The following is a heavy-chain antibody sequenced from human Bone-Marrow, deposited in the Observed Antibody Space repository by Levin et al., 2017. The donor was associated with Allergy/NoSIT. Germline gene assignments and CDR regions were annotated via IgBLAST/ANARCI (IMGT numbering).Heavy chain of an antibody. Sequence: GESLKISCAASGFIVSSTYMTWVRQAPGKGLEWVSVLYSGGSTYYADSVKGRFTISRDNSKNTLFLQMNSLRAEDTAIYYCARGVYDVLTGFPNDAFDIWGQGTMVTVSS. CDR3: ARGVYDVLTGFPNDAFDI. V-gene: IGHV3-53*01. J-gene: IGHJ3*02. D-gene: IGHD3-9*01. CDR2: LYSGGST. CDR1: GFIVSSTY.